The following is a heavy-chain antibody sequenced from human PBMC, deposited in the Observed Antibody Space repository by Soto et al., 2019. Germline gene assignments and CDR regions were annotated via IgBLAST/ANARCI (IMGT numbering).Heavy chain of an antibody. D-gene: IGHD1-26*01. V-gene: IGHV1-2*04. CDR3: ARPPNPWEPYAFHI. CDR1: GYTFTAYY. Sequence: EASVKVSCKASGYTFTAYYIHWLRQAPGQGLEWMGWVNPHSGATVFAQKFLGSVTLTTDTSINTAYMELTSLTSDDTALYYCARPPNPWEPYAFHIWGHGTLVTVSS. J-gene: IGHJ3*02. CDR2: VNPHSGAT.